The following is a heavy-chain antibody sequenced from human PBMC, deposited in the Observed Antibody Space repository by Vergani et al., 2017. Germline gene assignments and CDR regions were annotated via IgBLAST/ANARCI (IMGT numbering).Heavy chain of an antibody. Sequence: QVQLQQWGAGLLKPSETLSLTCAVYGGSFSGYYWSWIRQPPGKGLEWIGEINHSGSTNYNPSLKSRVTISVDTSKNQFSLKLSSVTAADTAVYYCAIEAYSSGNAFDIWGQGTMVTVSS. J-gene: IGHJ3*02. CDR2: INHSGST. D-gene: IGHD6-19*01. CDR3: AIEAYSSGNAFDI. V-gene: IGHV4-34*01. CDR1: GGSFSGYY.